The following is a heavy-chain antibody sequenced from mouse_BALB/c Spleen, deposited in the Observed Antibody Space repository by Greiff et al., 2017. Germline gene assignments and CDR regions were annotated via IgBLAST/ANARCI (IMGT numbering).Heavy chain of an antibody. Sequence: QVHVKQSGAELARPGASVKLSCKASGYTFTSYWMQWVKQRPGQGLEWIGAIYPGDGDTRYTQKFKGKATLTADKSSSTAYMQLSSLASEDSAVYYCASPLYYDYDSYAMDYWGQGTSVTVSS. CDR3: ASPLYYDYDSYAMDY. CDR2: IYPGDGDT. J-gene: IGHJ4*01. V-gene: IGHV1-87*01. D-gene: IGHD2-4*01. CDR1: GYTFTSYW.